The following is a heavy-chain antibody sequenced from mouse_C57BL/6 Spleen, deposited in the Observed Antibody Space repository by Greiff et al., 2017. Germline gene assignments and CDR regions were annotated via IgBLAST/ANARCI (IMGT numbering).Heavy chain of an antibody. V-gene: IGHV1-69*01. CDR1: GYTFTSYW. J-gene: IGHJ4*01. D-gene: IGHD2-4*01. Sequence: QVQLQQPGAELVMPGASVKLSCKASGYTFTSYWMHWVKQRPGQGLEWIGEIDPSDSYTNYNQKFKGKSTLTVDKSSRTAYMKLSSLTSEDSAVYYCARSKEYDYGRGYAMDYWGQGTSVTVSS. CDR3: ARSKEYDYGRGYAMDY. CDR2: IDPSDSYT.